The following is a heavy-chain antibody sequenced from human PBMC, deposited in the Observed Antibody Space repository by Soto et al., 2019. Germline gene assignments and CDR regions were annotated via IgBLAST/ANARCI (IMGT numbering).Heavy chain of an antibody. J-gene: IGHJ5*02. CDR2: IYYSGST. Sequence: TLSRTCTVSGGSISSGGYYWSWVRQHPGKGLEWIGYIYYSGSTYYNPSLKSRVTISVDTSKNQFSLKLSSVTAADTAVYYCAREHCTNGVCHRVDPWGQGTLVTVSS. CDR1: GGSISSGGYY. D-gene: IGHD2-8*01. V-gene: IGHV4-31*03. CDR3: AREHCTNGVCHRVDP.